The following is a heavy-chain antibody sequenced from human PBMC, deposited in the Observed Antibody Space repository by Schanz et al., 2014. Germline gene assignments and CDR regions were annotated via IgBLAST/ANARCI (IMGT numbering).Heavy chain of an antibody. CDR2: ISGGGGTT. Sequence: EVHLVESGGGLVQPGGSLRLSCAASGITFSSHSFNWVRQAPGKGLEWVSAISGGGGTTYYADSVKGRFTISRDNSKNLLYLQMSSLRAEDTAVYYCAKSQGSSFDSWGQGTLVTVSS. J-gene: IGHJ4*02. V-gene: IGHV3-23*04. CDR3: AKSQGSSFDS. D-gene: IGHD6-13*01. CDR1: GITFSSHS.